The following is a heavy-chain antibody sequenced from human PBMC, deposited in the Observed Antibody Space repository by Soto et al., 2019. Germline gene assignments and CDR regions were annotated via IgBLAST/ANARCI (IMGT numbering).Heavy chain of an antibody. CDR1: GYTFTSHG. CDR2: IIPMFGTA. CDR3: ASGIQLWLRRINNGYSG. J-gene: IGHJ4*02. D-gene: IGHD5-18*01. Sequence: QVQLVQSGAEVKKPGASVTVSCKASGYTFTSHGISWVRQAPGQGLEWMGGIIPMFGTANYEQRFQDRVTITADESTNTVDVELSSLRSEDTAVYFCASGIQLWLRRINNGYSGWGQGTLVTVSS. V-gene: IGHV1-69*13.